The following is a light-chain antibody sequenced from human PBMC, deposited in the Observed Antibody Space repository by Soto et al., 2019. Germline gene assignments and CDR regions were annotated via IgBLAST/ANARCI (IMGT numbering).Light chain of an antibody. CDR2: GVS. CDR3: SSYTSSTTVV. Sequence: QSALTQPASVSGSPGQSVTISCTGTSSDVGGYKYVSWYQQHPGKAPKLMVYGVSNRFPGVSNRFSGSKSGNTASLTISGLQAEDEADYYCSSYTSSTTVVFGGGTKLTVL. V-gene: IGLV2-14*01. CDR1: SSDVGGYKY. J-gene: IGLJ2*01.